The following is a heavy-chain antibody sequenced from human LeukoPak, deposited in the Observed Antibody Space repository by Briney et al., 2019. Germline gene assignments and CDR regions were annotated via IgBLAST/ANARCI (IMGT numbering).Heavy chain of an antibody. J-gene: IGHJ4*02. CDR3: ARSDSSGWYFFDY. V-gene: IGHV3-21*01. CDR2: ISTSGTYI. CDR1: GITFSDYG. Sequence: PGGSLRLSCAASGITFSDYGMNCVRQAPGKGLEWVSSISTSGTYIYYADSVKGRFTISRDNAKNSLYLQMNSLRAEDTAVYYCARSDSSGWYFFDYWGPGTLVTVSS. D-gene: IGHD6-19*01.